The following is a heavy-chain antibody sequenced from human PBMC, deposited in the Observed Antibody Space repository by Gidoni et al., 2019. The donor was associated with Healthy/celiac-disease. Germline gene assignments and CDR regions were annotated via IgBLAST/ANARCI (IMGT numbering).Heavy chain of an antibody. CDR1: GYTFTGYY. D-gene: IGHD3-22*01. V-gene: IGHV1-2*02. CDR2: INPNSGGT. J-gene: IGHJ6*02. CDR3: ARDRRYYDSSGSPDV. Sequence: QVQLVPSGAEVKKPGASVKVSCKASGYTFTGYYMHWVRQAPGQGLEWMGWINPNSGGTNYAQKFQGRVTMTRDTSISTAYMELSRLRSDDTAVYYCARDRRYYDSSGSPDVWGQGTTVTVSS.